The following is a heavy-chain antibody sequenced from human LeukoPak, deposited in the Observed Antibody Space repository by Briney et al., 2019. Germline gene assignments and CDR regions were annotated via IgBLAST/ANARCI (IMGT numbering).Heavy chain of an antibody. D-gene: IGHD5-24*01. CDR2: IYRRGST. J-gene: IGHJ6*03. CDR3: ARWVESTNYYYMDV. V-gene: IGHV4-61*02. CDR1: GGSISSGSYY. Sequence: SETLSLTCTVSGGSISSGSYYWSWIRQPAGKGLEWFGRIYRRGSTNYNPALKSRVTISVDTSKNQLSLKLSSVTAADTAVYYCARWVESTNYYYMDVWGKGTTVTVSS.